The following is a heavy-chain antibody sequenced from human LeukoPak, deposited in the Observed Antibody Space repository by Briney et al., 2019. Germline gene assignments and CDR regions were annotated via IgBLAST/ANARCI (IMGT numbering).Heavy chain of an antibody. V-gene: IGHV3-48*01. CDR1: GFTFSSYS. D-gene: IGHD3-3*01. CDR3: VRGSLASGVVVYYYYYLDV. J-gene: IGHJ6*03. CDR2: ISTSSSTI. Sequence: GGSLRLSCAASGFTFSSYSMNWVRQAPGKGLGWVSYISTSSSTIYYADLVRGRFTISRDNAKNSLYLQMNSLRAEDTAVYYCVRGSLASGVVVYYYYYLDVWGKGTTVTVSS.